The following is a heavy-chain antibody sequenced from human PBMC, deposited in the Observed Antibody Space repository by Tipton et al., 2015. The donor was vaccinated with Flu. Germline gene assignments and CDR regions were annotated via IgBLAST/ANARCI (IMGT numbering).Heavy chain of an antibody. CDR2: IFSNGRS. V-gene: IGHV4-61*09. Sequence: TLSLTCTVSGGGSVSSGSFYWTWIRRPAGKGLEWIGQIFSNGRSNYNPSLKSRVTISVDASQNHFSLNLRSVTAADTAVYYCAREKDSSGSEFFQQWGQGTLVTVSS. J-gene: IGHJ1*01. CDR3: AREKDSSGSEFFQQ. CDR1: GGGSVSSGSFY. D-gene: IGHD6-19*01.